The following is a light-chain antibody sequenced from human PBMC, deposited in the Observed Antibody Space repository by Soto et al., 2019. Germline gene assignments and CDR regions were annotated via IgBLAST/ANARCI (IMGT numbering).Light chain of an antibody. J-gene: IGKJ5*01. Sequence: EIVMTQSPVTLSVSPGERATLSCTASQSVNNNVAWYQQKPGQAPRLLIYGASSRATGIPDRFSGSGSGTDFTLTISRLEPEDFAVYYCQQYGSSPITFGQGTRLEIK. CDR1: QSVNNN. V-gene: IGKV3-20*01. CDR3: QQYGSSPIT. CDR2: GAS.